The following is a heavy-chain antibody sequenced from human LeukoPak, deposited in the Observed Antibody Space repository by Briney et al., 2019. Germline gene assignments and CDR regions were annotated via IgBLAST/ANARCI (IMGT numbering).Heavy chain of an antibody. V-gene: IGHV3-13*01. CDR1: GFAFSNFD. J-gene: IGHJ6*03. D-gene: IGHD3-10*01. Sequence: PGGSLRLSCAASGFAFSNFDMLWVRQSPRKGLEWVARILVNGVTDYGASVEGRFTITRDNAKNYVYLQMNSLRDGDTAVYYCARDRFGERPFEKWGKGKGVTVSS. CDR3: ARDRFGERPFEK. CDR2: ILVNGVT.